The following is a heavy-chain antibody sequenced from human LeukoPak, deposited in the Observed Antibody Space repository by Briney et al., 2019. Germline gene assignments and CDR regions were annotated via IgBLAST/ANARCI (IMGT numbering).Heavy chain of an antibody. D-gene: IGHD2-2*01. CDR2: IYHSGST. CDR1: GGSISSGGYS. J-gene: IGHJ4*02. Sequence: SETLSLTCAASGGSISSGGYSWSWIWQPPGKGLEWIGYIYHSGSTYYNPSLKSRVTISVDRSKNQFSLKLSSVTAADTAVYYCARVYCSSTSCYYFDYWGQGTLVTVSS. CDR3: ARVYCSSTSCYYFDY. V-gene: IGHV4-30-2*01.